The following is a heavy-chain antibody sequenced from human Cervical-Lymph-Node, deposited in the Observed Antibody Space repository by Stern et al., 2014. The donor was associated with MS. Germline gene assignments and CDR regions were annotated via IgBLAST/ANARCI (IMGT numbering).Heavy chain of an antibody. CDR3: ANPLPYAN. J-gene: IGHJ1*01. V-gene: IGHV1-46*03. D-gene: IGHD4-17*01. CDR2: VNPTDGRT. CDR1: GDTFASYP. Sequence: EQLVESGAEVKKPGASVKGSCKASGDTFASYPIHWLRQAPGQGPVWMGIVNPTDGRTTYEQTFQGRVTMTRDTSTRTVYMELSSLKAEDTAMYFCANPLPYANWGQGTRVTVSS.